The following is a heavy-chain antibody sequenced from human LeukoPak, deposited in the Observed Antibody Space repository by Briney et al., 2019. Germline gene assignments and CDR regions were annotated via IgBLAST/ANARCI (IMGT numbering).Heavy chain of an antibody. D-gene: IGHD3-3*01. CDR2: ISYDGSNK. CDR1: GFTFSSYA. J-gene: IGHJ6*02. Sequence: GGSLRLSCAASGFTFSSYAMSWVRQAPGKGLEWVAVISYDGSNKYYADSVKGRFTISRDNSKNTLYLQMNSLRAEDTAVYYCARDQGYDFWSGSPHYYYGMDVWGQGTTVTVSS. CDR3: ARDQGYDFWSGSPHYYYGMDV. V-gene: IGHV3-30-3*01.